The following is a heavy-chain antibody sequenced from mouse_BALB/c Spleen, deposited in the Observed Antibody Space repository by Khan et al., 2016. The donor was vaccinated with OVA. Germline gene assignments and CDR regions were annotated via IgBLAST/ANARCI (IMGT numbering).Heavy chain of an antibody. D-gene: IGHD2-3*01. J-gene: IGHJ4*01. CDR1: GFSLTSYG. CDR3: AIFYAPYYSIDY. V-gene: IGHV2-9*02. Sequence: QVQLKESGPGLVAPSQSLSITCTVSGFSLTSYGVHWVRQPPGKGLEWLGVIWAGGSTNYNSALESRLSISKDKSKSQDVLKMNSLQPDDAAMYYCAIFYAPYYSIDYWGQGTSVTVSS. CDR2: IWAGGST.